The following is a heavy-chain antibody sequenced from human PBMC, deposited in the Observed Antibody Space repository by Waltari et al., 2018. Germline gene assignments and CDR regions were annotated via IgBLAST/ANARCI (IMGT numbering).Heavy chain of an antibody. CDR3: ARRSYYYDSSGYYHFDY. V-gene: IGHV3-48*04. CDR1: GFTFSSYS. CDR2: ISSSSSTI. J-gene: IGHJ4*02. Sequence: EVQLVESGGGLVQPGGSLRLSCAASGFTFSSYSMNWVRQAPGKGLEWVSYISSSSSTIYYADSVKGRFTISRDNAKNSLYLQMNSLRAEDTAVYYCARRSYYYDSSGYYHFDYWGQGTLVTVSS. D-gene: IGHD3-22*01.